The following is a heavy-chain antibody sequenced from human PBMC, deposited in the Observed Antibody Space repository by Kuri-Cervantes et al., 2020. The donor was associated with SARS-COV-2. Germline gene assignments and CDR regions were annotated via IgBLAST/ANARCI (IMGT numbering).Heavy chain of an antibody. CDR3: ARDNVYYGSGSYGYYGMDV. J-gene: IGHJ6*02. Sequence: ASVKVSCKASGYTFAGYYMHWVRQAPGQGLEWMGWINPNSGGTNYAQKFQGRVTTTRDTSISTAYMELSSLRSEDTAVYYCARDNVYYGSGSYGYYGMDVWGQGTTVTVSS. CDR1: GYTFAGYY. V-gene: IGHV1-2*02. D-gene: IGHD3-10*01. CDR2: INPNSGGT.